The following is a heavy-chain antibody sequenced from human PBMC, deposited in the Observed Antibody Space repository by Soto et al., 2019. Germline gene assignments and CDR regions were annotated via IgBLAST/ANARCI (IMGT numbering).Heavy chain of an antibody. J-gene: IGHJ4*02. CDR1: GFTFSDYG. CDR3: AKEGSPKVSRWDDY. CDR2: ISHEGSVQ. V-gene: IGHV3-30*18. Sequence: QVQLAESGGGVGQPGGSLRLSCAASGFTFSDYGIDWIRQAPGKGLEWVAVISHEGSVQYYADSVKGRFTISRDNSKNILYLQMNSLRPEDTAMYYCAKEGSPKVSRWDDYWGQGTLVTVSS. D-gene: IGHD1-26*01.